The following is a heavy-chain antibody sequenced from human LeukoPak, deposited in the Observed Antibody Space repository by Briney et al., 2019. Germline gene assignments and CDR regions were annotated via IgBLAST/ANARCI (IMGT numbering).Heavy chain of an antibody. Sequence: PSETLSLTCTVPGGSISSYYWSWIRQPPGKGLEWIGSIYYSGSTYYNPSLKSRVTISVDTSKNQFSLKLSSVTAADTAVYYCARESGSYLGLFDYWGQGTLVTVSS. J-gene: IGHJ4*02. CDR1: GGSISSYY. CDR2: IYYSGST. CDR3: ARESGSYLGLFDY. D-gene: IGHD1-26*01. V-gene: IGHV4-59*12.